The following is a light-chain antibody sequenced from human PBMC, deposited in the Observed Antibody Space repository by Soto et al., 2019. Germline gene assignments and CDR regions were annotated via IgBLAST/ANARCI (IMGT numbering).Light chain of an antibody. CDR2: WAS. CDR3: QQYYRPWT. Sequence: DIVMTQSPDSLAVSLGERATINCKSTQSVLSSSNNKNYLSWYQQKPGQPPKLLTYWASTRESGVPNRSGGGWSGTDFTLTISRLHADDVAFYYCQQYYRPWTFGQGTKVEIK. CDR1: QSVLSSSNNKNY. J-gene: IGKJ1*01. V-gene: IGKV4-1*01.